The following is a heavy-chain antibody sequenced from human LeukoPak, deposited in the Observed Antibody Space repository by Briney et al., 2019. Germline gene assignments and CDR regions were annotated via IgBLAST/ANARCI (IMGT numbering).Heavy chain of an antibody. D-gene: IGHD3-22*01. J-gene: IGHJ3*02. CDR3: ARPESSGMKHYAFDI. CDR1: GGSISSSSYY. Sequence: SETLSLTCTVSGGSISSSSYYWGWIRQPPGKGLEWIGSIYYSGSTYYNPSLKSRVTISVDTSKNQFSLKLSSVTAADTAVYYCARPESSGMKHYAFDIWGQGTMVTVSS. CDR2: IYYSGST. V-gene: IGHV4-39*01.